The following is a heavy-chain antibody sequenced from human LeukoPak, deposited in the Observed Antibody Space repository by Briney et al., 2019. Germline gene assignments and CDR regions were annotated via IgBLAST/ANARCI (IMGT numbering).Heavy chain of an antibody. Sequence: GGSLRLSCAASGFTFDDYAMHWVRQAPGKGLEWVSGISWNSGRIGYADSVKGRFTISRDNAKNSLYLQMNSLRAEDTALYYCAKEGRYYDILTGYSADAFDIWGQGTMVTVSS. CDR2: ISWNSGRI. CDR1: GFTFDDYA. V-gene: IGHV3-9*01. J-gene: IGHJ3*02. CDR3: AKEGRYYDILTGYSADAFDI. D-gene: IGHD3-9*01.